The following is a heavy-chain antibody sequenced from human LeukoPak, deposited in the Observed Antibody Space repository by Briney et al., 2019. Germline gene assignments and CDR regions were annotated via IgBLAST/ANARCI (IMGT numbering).Heavy chain of an antibody. D-gene: IGHD3-3*02. J-gene: IGHJ4*02. Sequence: PSETLSLTCAVSVGSLSGYYWSCIRQSPGKGMEWLGEINLSGNANYNPSLKSRVSISVDTSKSQFSLEVSSVTAADTAVYYCARGPSVSIFYLNFDYWGQGTLVTVSS. CDR3: ARGPSVSIFYLNFDY. CDR2: INLSGNA. V-gene: IGHV4-34*01. CDR1: VGSLSGYY.